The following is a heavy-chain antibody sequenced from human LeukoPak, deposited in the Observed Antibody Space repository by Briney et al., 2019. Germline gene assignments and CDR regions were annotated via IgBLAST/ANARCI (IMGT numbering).Heavy chain of an antibody. J-gene: IGHJ4*02. Sequence: GSLRLSCAASGFTLSSYVMSWVRQAPGKGLEWVSAISDGGGSTYYADSVKGRFTISRDNSKNTLYLQVNSLRAEDTAVYYCATNSGGWSYYYFNYWGQGTLVTVSS. CDR3: ATNSGGWSYYYFNY. CDR2: ISDGGGST. D-gene: IGHD6-19*01. CDR1: GFTLSSYV. V-gene: IGHV3-23*01.